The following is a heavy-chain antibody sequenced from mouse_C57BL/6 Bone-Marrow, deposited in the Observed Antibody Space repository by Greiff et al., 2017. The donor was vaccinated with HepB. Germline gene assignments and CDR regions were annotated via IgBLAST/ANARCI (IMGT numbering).Heavy chain of an antibody. CDR1: GYTFTDYN. D-gene: IGHD2-3*01. Sequence: EVQLQQSGPELVKPGASVKIPCKASGYTFTDYNMDWVKQSHGKSLEWIGDINPNNGGTIYNQKFKGKATLTVDKSSSTAYMELRSLTSEDTAVYYCARRNDGYYGVFYAMDYWGQGTSVTVSS. CDR2: INPNNGGT. CDR3: ARRNDGYYGVFYAMDY. J-gene: IGHJ4*01. V-gene: IGHV1-18*01.